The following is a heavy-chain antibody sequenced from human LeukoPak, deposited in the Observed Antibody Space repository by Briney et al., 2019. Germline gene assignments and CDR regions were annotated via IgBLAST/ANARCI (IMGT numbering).Heavy chain of an antibody. Sequence: ASVKVSCKASGYTFTCYYMHWVRQAPGQGLEWMGWINPNSGGTNYAQKFQGRVTMTRDTSISTAYMELSRLRSDDTAVYYCATVYHPITMIVVVIFDYWGQGTLVTVSS. D-gene: IGHD3-22*01. CDR1: GYTFTCYY. CDR2: INPNSGGT. CDR3: ATVYHPITMIVVVIFDY. V-gene: IGHV1-2*02. J-gene: IGHJ4*02.